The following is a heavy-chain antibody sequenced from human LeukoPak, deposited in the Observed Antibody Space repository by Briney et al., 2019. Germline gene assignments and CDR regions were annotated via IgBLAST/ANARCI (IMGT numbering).Heavy chain of an antibody. CDR1: GFTFSSYW. D-gene: IGHD1-26*01. Sequence: GGSLRLSCGASGFTFSSYWMTWVRQAPGKGLEWVANIKQDGSEKYYVDSVKGRFTISRDNAKNSLYLQMNSLRAEDTAVYYCARRRGSYSFDYWGQGTLVTVSS. CDR2: IKQDGSEK. CDR3: ARRRGSYSFDY. J-gene: IGHJ4*02. V-gene: IGHV3-7*01.